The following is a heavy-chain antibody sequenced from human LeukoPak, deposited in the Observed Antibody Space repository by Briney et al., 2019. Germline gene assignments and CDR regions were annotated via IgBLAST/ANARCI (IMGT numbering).Heavy chain of an antibody. D-gene: IGHD1-26*01. CDR3: GAAYSGSSPFDY. CDR2: ISSSSYYI. CDR1: GFTFSTYT. J-gene: IGHJ4*02. V-gene: IGHV3-21*01. Sequence: GGSLRLSCTASGFTFSTYTMNWVRQAPGKGLEWVSSISSSSYYIYYADSVKGRFTTSRDNAKNSLFLQMNSLRAEDTAVYYCGAAYSGSSPFDYWGQGTLVTVSS.